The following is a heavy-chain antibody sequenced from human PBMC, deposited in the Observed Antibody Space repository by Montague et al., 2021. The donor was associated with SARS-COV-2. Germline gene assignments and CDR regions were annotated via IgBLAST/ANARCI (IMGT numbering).Heavy chain of an antibody. V-gene: IGHV4-39*07. CDR1: GGSISSSSYY. Sequence: SETLSLTCTVSGGSISSSSYYWGWIRQPPGKGLEWIGSIYYSGYTHYNPSLKSRVTISVDTSKNHFSLKLSSVTAADTAVYYCARPGSGGVFDPWGQGTLVTVSS. CDR2: IYYSGYT. D-gene: IGHD3-16*01. CDR3: ARPGSGGVFDP. J-gene: IGHJ5*02.